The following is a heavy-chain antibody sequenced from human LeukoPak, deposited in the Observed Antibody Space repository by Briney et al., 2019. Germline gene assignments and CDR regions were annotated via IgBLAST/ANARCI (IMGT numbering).Heavy chain of an antibody. CDR1: GYSISSGYY. CDR2: IYTSGST. Sequence: PSETLSLTCTVSGYSISSGYYWGWIRQPPGKGLEWIGRIYTSGSTNYNPSLKSRVTMSVDTSKNQFSLKLSSVTAADTAVYYCARGKGLDDYYGSGSYNNQLDYWGQGTLVTVSS. V-gene: IGHV4-38-2*02. J-gene: IGHJ4*02. D-gene: IGHD3-10*01. CDR3: ARGKGLDDYYGSGSYNNQLDY.